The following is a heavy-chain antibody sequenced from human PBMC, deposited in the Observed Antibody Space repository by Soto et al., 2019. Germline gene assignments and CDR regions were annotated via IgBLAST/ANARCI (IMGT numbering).Heavy chain of an antibody. CDR3: AKDYIDKIQLWFWPNYYGMDV. CDR1: GFTFSSYA. D-gene: IGHD5-18*01. V-gene: IGHV3-23*01. Sequence: PGGSLRLSCAASGFTFSSYAMSWVRQAPGKGLEWVGRIKSKTHGGTTDFADSVKGRFTISRDTSKNTLYLQMNSLRAEDTAVYYCAKDYIDKIQLWFWPNYYGMDVWGQGTTVTVSS. CDR2: IKSKTHGGTT. J-gene: IGHJ6*02.